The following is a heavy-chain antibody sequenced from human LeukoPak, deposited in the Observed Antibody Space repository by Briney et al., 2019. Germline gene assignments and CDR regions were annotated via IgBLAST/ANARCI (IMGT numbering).Heavy chain of an antibody. J-gene: IGHJ6*03. CDR2: IYYSGST. Sequence: SETLSLTCTVSGGSISTYYWSWIRQSPGKGLEWIGYIYYSGSTYYNPSLKSRVTISVDTSKNQFSLKLTSVTAVDTAVYYCARSPLGTHYYYMDVWGKGTTVTVSS. CDR1: GGSISTYY. V-gene: IGHV4-59*01. CDR3: ARSPLGTHYYYMDV. D-gene: IGHD7-27*01.